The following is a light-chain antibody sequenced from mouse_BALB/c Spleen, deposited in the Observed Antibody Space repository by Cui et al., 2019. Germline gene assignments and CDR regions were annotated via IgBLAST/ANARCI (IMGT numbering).Light chain of an antibody. J-gene: IGKJ4*01. Sequence: QIVLTQSPALMSASPGEKVTMTCSASSSVSYMYWYQQKPRSSLKPWIYLTSNLASGVPARFSGSGSGTSYSLTISSMEAEDAATYYCQQWSSNPPTFGSGTKLEIK. V-gene: IGKV4-68*01. CDR3: QQWSSNPPT. CDR2: LTS. CDR1: SSVSY.